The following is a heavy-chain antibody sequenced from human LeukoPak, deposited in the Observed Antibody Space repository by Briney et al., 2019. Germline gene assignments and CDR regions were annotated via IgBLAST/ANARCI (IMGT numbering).Heavy chain of an antibody. D-gene: IGHD4-17*01. J-gene: IGHJ4*02. CDR1: GFTLSTFA. Sequence: PGGSLRLSCVGSGFTLSTFAMSWVRQAPQKGLEWVSTITSRGDTDYADSVKGRFSISRDNSKNTLSVQMSSLRAEDTAVYYCATSNDDLRSLGHWGQGTLVTVSS. V-gene: IGHV3-23*01. CDR3: ATSNDDLRSLGH. CDR2: ITSRGDT.